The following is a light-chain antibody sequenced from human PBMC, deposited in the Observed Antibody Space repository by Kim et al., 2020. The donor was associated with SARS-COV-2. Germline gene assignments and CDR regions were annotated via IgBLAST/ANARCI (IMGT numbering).Light chain of an antibody. CDR1: QSVSSN. J-gene: IGKJ4*01. CDR2: GAS. Sequence: EIVMTQSPATLSVSPGESATLSCRASQSVSSNLAWYQHKVGQAPRLLIYGASTRATGIPARFSGSGSGTEFTLTIRSLQSEDFAVYYCQQYNNWPPVTFGGGTKVDIK. CDR3: QQYNNWPPVT. V-gene: IGKV3-15*01.